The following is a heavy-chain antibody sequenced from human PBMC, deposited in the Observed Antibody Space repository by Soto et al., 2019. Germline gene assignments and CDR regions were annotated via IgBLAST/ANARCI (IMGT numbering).Heavy chain of an antibody. D-gene: IGHD3-16*01. V-gene: IGHV4-34*01. CDR2: INHSGST. Sequence: SETLSLTCAVYGGSFSGYYWSWIRQPPGKGLEWMGEINHSGSTNYNPSLKSRVTLSVDTSKNQFSLELSSATASDTAVYYCARVWVFGFARRKVFDYWGQGNQVTVAS. J-gene: IGHJ4*02. CDR1: GGSFSGYY. CDR3: ARVWVFGFARRKVFDY.